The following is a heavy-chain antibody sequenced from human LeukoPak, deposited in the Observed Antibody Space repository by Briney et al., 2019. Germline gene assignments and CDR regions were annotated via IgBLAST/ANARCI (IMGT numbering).Heavy chain of an antibody. D-gene: IGHD3-22*01. CDR1: GGSISSYY. J-gene: IGHJ4*02. CDR3: ARGDYDSSGYYMPFDY. Sequence: SETLSLTCTVSGGSISSYYWSWIRQPPGKGLEWIGYIFYSGSTNYNPSLKSRVTISLDTSKNQFSLELSSVTAADTAVYYCARGDYDSSGYYMPFDYWGQGTLVTVSS. CDR2: IFYSGST. V-gene: IGHV4-59*01.